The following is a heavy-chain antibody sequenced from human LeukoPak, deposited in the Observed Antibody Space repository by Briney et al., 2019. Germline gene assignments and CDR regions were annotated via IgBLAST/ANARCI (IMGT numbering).Heavy chain of an antibody. D-gene: IGHD2-15*01. V-gene: IGHV4-38-2*01. CDR1: GYFISSDYY. CDR2: IYHIGRT. CDR3: ARIYCTGGSCYHHDY. Sequence: PSETLSLTCAVSGYFISSDYYWGWIRQPPGKGLEWIGTIYHIGRTYYNPSLKSRVIISVDTSKNQFSLKLNSVTAADTAVYYCARIYCTGGSCYHHDYWGQGTLVTVSS. J-gene: IGHJ4*02.